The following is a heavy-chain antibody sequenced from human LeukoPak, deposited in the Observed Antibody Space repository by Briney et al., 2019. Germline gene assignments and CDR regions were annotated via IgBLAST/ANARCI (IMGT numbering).Heavy chain of an antibody. CDR2: MNPNSGNT. J-gene: IGHJ2*01. Sequence: GASVEVSCKASGYTFTSYDINWVRQATGQGLEWMGWMNPNSGNTGYAQKFQGRVTISRNTSITTSYMELSSLRSDDTAVYYCAIQTSVTTGSRYFDLWGRGTLVTVSS. D-gene: IGHD4-17*01. V-gene: IGHV1-8*03. CDR3: AIQTSVTTGSRYFDL. CDR1: GYTFTSYD.